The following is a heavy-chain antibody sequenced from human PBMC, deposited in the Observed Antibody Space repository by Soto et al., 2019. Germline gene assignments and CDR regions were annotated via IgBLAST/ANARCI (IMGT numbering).Heavy chain of an antibody. CDR1: GYTFTSYD. CDR3: ATLYSSGWSASDYFDY. J-gene: IGHJ4*02. CDR2: MNPNSGNT. Sequence: GASVKVSCKASGYTFTSYDINWVRQATGQGLEWMGWMNPNSGNTGYAQKFQGRVTMTRNTSISTAYMELSSLRSEDTVVYYCATLYSSGWSASDYFDYRGQGTLVTVSS. D-gene: IGHD6-19*01. V-gene: IGHV1-8*01.